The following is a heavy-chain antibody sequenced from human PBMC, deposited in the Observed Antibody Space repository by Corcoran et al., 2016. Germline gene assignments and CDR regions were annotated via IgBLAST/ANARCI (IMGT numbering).Heavy chain of an antibody. J-gene: IGHJ3*02. CDR1: GGTFSSYT. V-gene: IGHV1-69*01. CDR3: TKERGRVGAHAFDI. D-gene: IGHD1-26*01. Sequence: QVQLVQSGAEVKKPGSSVKVSCKASGGTFSSYTISWMRQAPGPGLEWMGGIILIFGTTNYAQKFQGRVTITADESTSTAYMELSSLRSEDTAVYYCTKERGRVGAHAFDIWGQGTMVTVSS. CDR2: IILIFGTT.